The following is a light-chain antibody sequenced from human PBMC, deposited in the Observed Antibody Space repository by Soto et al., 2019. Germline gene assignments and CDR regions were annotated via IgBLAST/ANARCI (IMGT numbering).Light chain of an antibody. CDR3: QQSYSALMYT. J-gene: IGKJ2*01. V-gene: IGKV1-39*01. CDR1: QTSSNH. Sequence: DIQMTQSPSSLSASVGDRVTITCRANQTSSNHSSWFQQIPGKAPKLLIYAASTLQSGVPSRFSSSGSGTDFTLTISSLLPEDFATYYCQQSYSALMYTFG. CDR2: AAS.